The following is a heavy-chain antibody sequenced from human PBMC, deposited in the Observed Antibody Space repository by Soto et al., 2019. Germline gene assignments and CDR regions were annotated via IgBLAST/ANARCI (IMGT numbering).Heavy chain of an antibody. CDR2: IYHSGIT. J-gene: IGHJ6*02. CDR3: ARERRTPRVSYGRDV. V-gene: IGHV4-38-2*02. Sequence: SETLSLTCAVSGYSISSGYYWGWIRQPPGKGLEWIGSIYHSGITYYNPSLKSRVTISVDTSKNQFSLKLSSVTAADTAVYYCARERRTPRVSYGRDVWGQGTTVTVS. CDR1: GYSISSGYY.